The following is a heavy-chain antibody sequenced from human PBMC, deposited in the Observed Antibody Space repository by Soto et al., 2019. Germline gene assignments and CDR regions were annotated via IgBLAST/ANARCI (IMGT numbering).Heavy chain of an antibody. V-gene: IGHV1-2*02. CDR2: INPNSGGT. CDR3: ACYTTYRRGWYYFVY. J-gene: IGHJ4*02. D-gene: IGHD6-19*01. Sequence: GASVNISCKSSGYTFTGYYMHWVRQAPGQGLEWMGWINPNSGGTNYAQKFQGRVTMTRDTSISTAYMELSRLRSDDTAVYYCACYTTYRRGWYYFVYWGQGPLVTVS. CDR1: GYTFTGYY.